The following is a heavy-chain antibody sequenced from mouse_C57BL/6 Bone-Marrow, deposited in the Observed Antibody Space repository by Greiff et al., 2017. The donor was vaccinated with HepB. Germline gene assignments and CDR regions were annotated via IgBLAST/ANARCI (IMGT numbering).Heavy chain of an antibody. CDR3: ARHRGVGFLLGRFDY. Sequence: EVKLVESGGGLVQPGESLKLSCESNEYEFPSHDMSWVRKTPEKRLELVAAINSDGGSTYYPDTMERRFIISRDNTKKTLYLQMSSLRSEDTALYYCARHRGVGFLLGRFDYWGQGTTLTVSS. V-gene: IGHV5-2*01. CDR2: INSDGGST. J-gene: IGHJ2*01. CDR1: EYEFPSHD. D-gene: IGHD4-1*01.